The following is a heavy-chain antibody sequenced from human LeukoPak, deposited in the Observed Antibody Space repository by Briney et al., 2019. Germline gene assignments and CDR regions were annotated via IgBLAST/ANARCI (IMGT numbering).Heavy chain of an antibody. D-gene: IGHD2-2*01. V-gene: IGHV3-23*02. Sequence: GGSLRLSCVASGFTFPTYAMSWVRQAPGQGVESVSGISDSCGTTYYVDSVKARFTISRDNSKNTLYLQINSLRAEDMALYYCAKSSDGSTSFDQWGQGTLVTVSS. CDR2: ISDSCGTT. CDR3: AKSSDGSTSFDQ. CDR1: GFTFPTYA. J-gene: IGHJ4*02.